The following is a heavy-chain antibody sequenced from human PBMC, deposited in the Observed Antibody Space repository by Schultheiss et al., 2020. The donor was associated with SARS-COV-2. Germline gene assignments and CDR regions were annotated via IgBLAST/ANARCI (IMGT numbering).Heavy chain of an antibody. CDR1: GFTFSSYA. Sequence: GGSLRLSCAASGFTFSSYAMHWVRQAPGKGLEWVSGISWNSGSIGYADSVKGRFTISRDNSKNTLYLQMNSLRAEDTAVYYCARDPYYDFWSGKEPHFDYWGQGTLVTVSS. J-gene: IGHJ4*02. D-gene: IGHD3-3*01. V-gene: IGHV3-9*01. CDR2: ISWNSGSI. CDR3: ARDPYYDFWSGKEPHFDY.